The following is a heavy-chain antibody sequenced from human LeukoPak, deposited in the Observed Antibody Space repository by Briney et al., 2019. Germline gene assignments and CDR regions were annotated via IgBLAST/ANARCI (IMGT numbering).Heavy chain of an antibody. CDR2: IYSGGST. V-gene: IGHV3-53*01. CDR1: GFTVNSNY. D-gene: IGHD6-13*01. Sequence: PGGSLRLSCAASGFTVNSNYMSWVRQAPGKGLEWVSVIYSGGSTYYADSVKGRFTISRDNSKNTLYLQMNSLRAEDTAVYYCARAHPGYSSSLGWFDPWGRGTLVTVSS. J-gene: IGHJ5*02. CDR3: ARAHPGYSSSLGWFDP.